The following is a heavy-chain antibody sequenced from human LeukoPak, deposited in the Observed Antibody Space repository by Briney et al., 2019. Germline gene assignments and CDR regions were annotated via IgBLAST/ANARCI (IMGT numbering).Heavy chain of an antibody. Sequence: GGSLRLSCAASGFTFSSYAMSWVRQAPGKGPEWVSAISGSGGSTYYADSVKGRFTISRDNSKNTLYLQMNSLRAEDTAVYYCAKDRRAGDFWSGYYFDYWGQGTLVTVSS. V-gene: IGHV3-23*01. CDR1: GFTFSSYA. CDR3: AKDRRAGDFWSGYYFDY. J-gene: IGHJ4*02. CDR2: ISGSGGST. D-gene: IGHD3-3*01.